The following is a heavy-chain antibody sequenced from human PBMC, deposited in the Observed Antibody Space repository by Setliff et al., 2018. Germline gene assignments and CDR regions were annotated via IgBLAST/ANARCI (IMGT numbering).Heavy chain of an antibody. V-gene: IGHV3-11*04. D-gene: IGHD2-21*01. Sequence: GGSLRLSCAASGFTFSDYYMNWIRLAPGKGLEWVSYISRGGSTIYYADSVKSRFTISRDNAKSSLYLQMNSLRAEDTAVYYCARGVFPDVWGKGTTVTVSS. CDR1: GFTFSDYY. J-gene: IGHJ6*04. CDR3: ARGVFPDV. CDR2: ISRGGSTI.